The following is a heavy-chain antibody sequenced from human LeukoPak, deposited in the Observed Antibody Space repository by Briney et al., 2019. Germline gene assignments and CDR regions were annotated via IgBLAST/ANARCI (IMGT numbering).Heavy chain of an antibody. D-gene: IGHD6-19*01. CDR2: MNPNSGNT. CDR1: GYTFTSYD. CDR3: ARGRYSSGWYRIRAQYFQH. Sequence: ASVKVSCKASGYTFTSYDINWVRQATGQGPEWMGWMNPNSGNTGYAQKFQGRVTMTRNTSISTAYMELSSLRSEDTAVYYCARGRYSSGWYRIRAQYFQHWGQGTLVTVSS. J-gene: IGHJ1*01. V-gene: IGHV1-8*01.